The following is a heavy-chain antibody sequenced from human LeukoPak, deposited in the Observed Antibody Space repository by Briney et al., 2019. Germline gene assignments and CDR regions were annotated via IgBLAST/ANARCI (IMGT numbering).Heavy chain of an antibody. V-gene: IGHV3-48*04. D-gene: IGHD3-10*01. Sequence: GGSLRLSCAASGFTFSSYSMNWVRQAPGKGLEWVSYISSSGSTIYYADSVKGRFTISRDNAKNSLYLQMNSLRAEDTAVYYCARDLLWFGPAGYFDYWGQGTLVTVSS. J-gene: IGHJ4*02. CDR3: ARDLLWFGPAGYFDY. CDR1: GFTFSSYS. CDR2: ISSSGSTI.